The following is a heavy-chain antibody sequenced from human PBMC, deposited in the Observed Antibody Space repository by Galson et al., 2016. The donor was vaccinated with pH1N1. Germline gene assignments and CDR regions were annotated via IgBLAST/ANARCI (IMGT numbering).Heavy chain of an antibody. CDR3: ATGHYYETSGYAADY. CDR2: ISPYNGNT. Sequence: SVKVSCKASGYSFANFGINWVRQAPGQGLDWMGWISPYNGNTDYAQRFQGRLTMTTDRSTSPAYMHLKGLTSDDTAVYYCATGHYYETSGYAADYWGQGTLVTVSS. CDR1: GYSFANFG. V-gene: IGHV1-18*01. D-gene: IGHD3-22*01. J-gene: IGHJ4*02.